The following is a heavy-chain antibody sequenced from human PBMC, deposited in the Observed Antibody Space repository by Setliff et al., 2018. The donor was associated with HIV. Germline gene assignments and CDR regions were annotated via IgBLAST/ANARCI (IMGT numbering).Heavy chain of an antibody. CDR3: AKVPGTAASGVYYFDY. CDR2: IRGNGDNR. CDR1: GFTFSKFA. Sequence: PGGSLRLSCAASGFTFSKFAMNWVRQAPGKGLEWVAAIRGNGDNRFYADSVKGRFSISRDNSKNTPYLQMNSLRAEDTAVYYCAKVPGTAASGVYYFDYWGQGTLVTVSS. J-gene: IGHJ4*02. V-gene: IGHV3-23*01. D-gene: IGHD6-13*01.